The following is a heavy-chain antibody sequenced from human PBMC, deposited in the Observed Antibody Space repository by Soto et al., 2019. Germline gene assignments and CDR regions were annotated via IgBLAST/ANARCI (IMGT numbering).Heavy chain of an antibody. V-gene: IGHV4-31*03. D-gene: IGHD6-13*01. CDR3: ARGYRRSGYGSSWVFDS. CDR1: GGSINSGGYY. J-gene: IGHJ4*02. CDR2: MYYSGST. Sequence: QVQLRESGPGLVKPSQTLSLTCTVSGGSINSGGYYWNWIRQHPGKGLEWIGYMYYSGSTYYNPYLRGRVIKSADTAENPFPRRLGSVTAADTAVYFCARGYRRSGYGSSWVFDSWGQGPLVNVSS.